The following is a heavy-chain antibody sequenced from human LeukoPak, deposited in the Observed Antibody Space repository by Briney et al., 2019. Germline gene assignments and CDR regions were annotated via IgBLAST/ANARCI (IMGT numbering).Heavy chain of an antibody. J-gene: IGHJ6*03. CDR1: GFTFSSYE. V-gene: IGHV3-48*03. CDR2: ISSSGSTI. D-gene: IGHD3-3*01. Sequence: GGSLRLSCAASGFTFSSYEMNWVRQAPGKGLEWVSYISSSGSTIYYADSVKGRFTISRDNAKNSLYLQMNSLRAEDTAVYYCARGPNGYYDFWSGYYSGYYYYYMDVWGKGTTVTVSS. CDR3: ARGPNGYYDFWSGYYSGYYYYYMDV.